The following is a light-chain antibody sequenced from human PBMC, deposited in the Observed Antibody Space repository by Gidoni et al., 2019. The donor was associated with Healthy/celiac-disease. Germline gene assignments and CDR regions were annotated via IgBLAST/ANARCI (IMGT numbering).Light chain of an antibody. CDR2: AAS. V-gene: IGKV1-39*01. CDR1: QSISSY. Sequence: DIQMTQSPSSLSASVGDRVTITCRASQSISSYLNWYQQKPGKAPKLLIYAASSLQSGVPSSFSGSGSVTDFTLTISSLQPEDFATYYCQQSYSTPITFGPGTKVDIK. J-gene: IGKJ3*01. CDR3: QQSYSTPIT.